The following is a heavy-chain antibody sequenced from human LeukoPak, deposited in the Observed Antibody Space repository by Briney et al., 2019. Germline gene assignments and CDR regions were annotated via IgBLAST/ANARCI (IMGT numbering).Heavy chain of an antibody. D-gene: IGHD3-3*01. CDR3: ARGRYYDFWSGFGPSYGMDV. V-gene: IGHV3-23*01. CDR1: GFTFSSYA. CDR2: INGSGSST. J-gene: IGHJ6*02. Sequence: GGSLRLSCAASGFTFSSYAMSWVRQAPGKGLEWVSAINGSGSSTYYADSVKGRFTISRDNSKNTLYLQMNSLRAEDTAVYYCARGRYYDFWSGFGPSYGMDVWGQGTTVTVSS.